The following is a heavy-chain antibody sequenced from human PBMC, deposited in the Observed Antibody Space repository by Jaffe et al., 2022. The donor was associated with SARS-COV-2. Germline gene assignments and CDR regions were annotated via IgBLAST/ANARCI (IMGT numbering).Heavy chain of an antibody. CDR3: ARDRGDILTGYIRVGFGY. V-gene: IGHV1-69*01. CDR1: GDTFNSYT. D-gene: IGHD3-9*01. J-gene: IGHJ4*02. Sequence: QVQLVQSGAEVKKPGSSVKVSCQVSGDTFNSYTISWVRQAPGQGLEWMGGIIPIFGTTDYAQKFQGRVTITADESTSTAYMELSSLRSEDTAVYYCARDRGDILTGYIRVGFGYWGQGTLVTVSS. CDR2: IIPIFGTT.